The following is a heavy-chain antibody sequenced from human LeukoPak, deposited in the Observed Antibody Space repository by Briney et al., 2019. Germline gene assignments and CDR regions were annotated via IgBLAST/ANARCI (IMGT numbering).Heavy chain of an antibody. V-gene: IGHV3-21*01. D-gene: IGHD2-2*01. CDR3: ARSRQFVVVPAAIALDI. CDR2: ISSDSSFI. CDR1: GFNFRTHA. Sequence: GGSLGLSCSASGFNFRTHAMHWVRQAPGKGLEWVSSISSDSSFIHSADSVKGRFAISRDDAKNSVYLQMNSLRAEDTAVYYCARSRQFVVVPAAIALDIWGQGTVVTVSS. J-gene: IGHJ3*02.